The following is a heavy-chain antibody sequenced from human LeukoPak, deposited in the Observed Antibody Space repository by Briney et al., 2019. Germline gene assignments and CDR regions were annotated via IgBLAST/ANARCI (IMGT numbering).Heavy chain of an antibody. CDR1: GGSISSYY. CDR2: IYTSGST. Sequence: SETLSLTCTVSGGSISSYYWSWIRQPAGKGLEWIGRIYTSGSTNYNPSLKSRVPMSVDTSKNQFSLKLSSVTAADTAVYHCARRIAAAATNWFDPWGQGTLVTVSS. V-gene: IGHV4-4*07. J-gene: IGHJ5*02. CDR3: ARRIAAAATNWFDP. D-gene: IGHD6-13*01.